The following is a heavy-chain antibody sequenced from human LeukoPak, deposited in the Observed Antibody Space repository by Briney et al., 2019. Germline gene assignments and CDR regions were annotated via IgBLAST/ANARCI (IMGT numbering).Heavy chain of an antibody. Sequence: GASVKVSCKASGYTFTGYYLYWVRQAPGQGLEWMGWINPNSGGTNFAQKFQGRVTMTRDTSISTVYMELSSLRSEDTAVYYCARDPSVVVVAATPGGFDPWGQGTLVTVSS. D-gene: IGHD2-15*01. V-gene: IGHV1-2*02. J-gene: IGHJ5*02. CDR2: INPNSGGT. CDR3: ARDPSVVVVAATPGGFDP. CDR1: GYTFTGYY.